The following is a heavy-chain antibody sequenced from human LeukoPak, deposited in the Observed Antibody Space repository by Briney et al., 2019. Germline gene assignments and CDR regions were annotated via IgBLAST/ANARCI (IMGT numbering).Heavy chain of an antibody. CDR2: XXSKREGGTT. D-gene: IGHD1-14*01. J-gene: IGHJ2*01. CDR1: XXXFSNXW. CDR3: TKDPPYTGGRYFAL. V-gene: IGHV3-15*01. Sequence: SXXXFSNXWRTWXGQVXGKXLEXXXXXXSKREGGTTEYAGAVKGRFTIAREDTKERLYLQMNSLKTEDTAVYYCTKDPPYTGGRYFALWGRGTLVTVSS.